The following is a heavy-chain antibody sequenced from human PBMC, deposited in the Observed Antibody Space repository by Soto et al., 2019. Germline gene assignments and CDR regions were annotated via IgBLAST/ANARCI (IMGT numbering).Heavy chain of an antibody. Sequence: ASVKVSCKASGYTFTIYYINWVRQATGQGLEWMGWMNPNSGNTGYAQKFQGRVTMTRNTSISTAYMELSSLRSEDTAVYYCARLNSFRKWLGYDYWGQGTLVTVSS. D-gene: IGHD6-19*01. CDR1: GYTFTIYY. J-gene: IGHJ4*02. CDR3: ARLNSFRKWLGYDY. V-gene: IGHV1-8*01. CDR2: MNPNSGNT.